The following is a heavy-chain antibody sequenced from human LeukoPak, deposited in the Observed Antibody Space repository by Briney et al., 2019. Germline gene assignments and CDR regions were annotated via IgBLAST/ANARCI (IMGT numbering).Heavy chain of an antibody. V-gene: IGHV4-59*06. CDR2: IYYSGST. Sequence: SETLSLTCTVSGDSISSHYWSWIRQHPGKGLEWIGYIYYSGSTYYNPSLKSRVTISVDTSKNQFSLKLSSVTAADTAVYYCARGPQTTMDSSGYYYPFDYWGQGTLVTVSS. CDR1: GDSISSHY. CDR3: ARGPQTTMDSSGYYYPFDY. D-gene: IGHD3-22*01. J-gene: IGHJ4*02.